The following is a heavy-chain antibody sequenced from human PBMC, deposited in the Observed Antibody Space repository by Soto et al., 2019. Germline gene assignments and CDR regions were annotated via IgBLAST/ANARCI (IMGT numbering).Heavy chain of an antibody. D-gene: IGHD2-21*02. Sequence: SETLSLTCTVTGDSINNRSYYWGWIRQPPGKGLEWIGSIYYSGSTYNNPSLKSRVSMSVDASKNQFSLKLRSVTAADTALYYCARQRTSVVTQAYFDSWGQGSLVTVSS. CDR3: ARQRTSVVTQAYFDS. CDR1: GDSINNRSYY. CDR2: IYYSGST. V-gene: IGHV4-39*01. J-gene: IGHJ4*02.